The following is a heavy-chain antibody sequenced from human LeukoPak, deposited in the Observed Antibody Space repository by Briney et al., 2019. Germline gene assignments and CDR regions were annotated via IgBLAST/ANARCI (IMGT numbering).Heavy chain of an antibody. V-gene: IGHV1-2*02. CDR3: ARDGGKYYYYYYMDV. CDR2: INPNSGGT. CDR1: GYTFTGYY. D-gene: IGHD4-23*01. Sequence: ASVKVSCKASGYTFTGYYMHWVRQAPGQGLEWMGWINPNSGGTNYAQKFQGRVTMTRDTSISTAYMELSRLRSDDTAVYYCARDGGKYYYYYYMDVWGKGTTVTVSS. J-gene: IGHJ6*03.